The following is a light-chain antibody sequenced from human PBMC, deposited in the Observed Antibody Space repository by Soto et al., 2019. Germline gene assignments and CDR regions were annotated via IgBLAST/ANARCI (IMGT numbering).Light chain of an antibody. CDR3: QQRSNWPLIT. CDR1: QSVSRY. V-gene: IGKV3-11*01. J-gene: IGKJ5*01. CDR2: DAS. Sequence: ILLTQSPATLSLSPGERAALSCRASQSVSRYLAWYQQKPGQAPRLLIYDASNRATGIPARFSGSGSGTDFTLTISSLEPEDFAVYYCQQRSNWPLITFGQGTRLEIK.